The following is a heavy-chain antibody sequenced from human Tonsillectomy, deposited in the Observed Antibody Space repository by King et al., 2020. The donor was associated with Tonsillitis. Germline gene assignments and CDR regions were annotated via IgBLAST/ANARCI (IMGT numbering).Heavy chain of an antibody. Sequence: VQLVESGGGVVQPGRSLRLSCAASGFTFSSYGMHWVRQAPGKGLEWVAVISYDGSNKYYADSVKGRLTVSRDNSKNTLYLQMNSLRAEDTAVYYCALLIYCCSVSCYEDYYGMDVWGQGTTVTVSS. CDR1: GFTFSSYG. J-gene: IGHJ6*02. CDR2: ISYDGSNK. D-gene: IGHD2-2*01. V-gene: IGHV3-30*03. CDR3: ALLIYCCSVSCYEDYYGMDV.